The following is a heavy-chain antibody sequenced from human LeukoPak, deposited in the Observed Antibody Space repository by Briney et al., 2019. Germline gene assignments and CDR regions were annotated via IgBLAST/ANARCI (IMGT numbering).Heavy chain of an antibody. CDR2: ISRSSSYI. CDR3: ARYVSDGYDAPFDS. D-gene: IGHD5-12*01. Sequence: GGSLRLSCAASGFTFSNYNMNWVRQAPGKGLEWVSSISRSSSYIYYADSVKGRFTISRDNAKNSLYLQMNSLRAEDTAVYFCARYVSDGYDAPFDSWGQGTLVTASS. CDR1: GFTFSNYN. J-gene: IGHJ4*02. V-gene: IGHV3-21*01.